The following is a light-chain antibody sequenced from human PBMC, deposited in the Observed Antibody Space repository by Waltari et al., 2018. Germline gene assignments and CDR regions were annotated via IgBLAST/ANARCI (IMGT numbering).Light chain of an antibody. V-gene: IGLV2-11*01. CDR1: SSDIGGYNY. CDR3: SSYAGSNTWV. Sequence: QAALTQPRSVSGSPGQSVTISCTGPSSDIGGYNYVSWYQQHPGTAPKFMIYEVSKRPSGVSDRFSGSKSGNTASLTISGLQAEDEADYYCSSYAGSNTWVFGGGTRLTVL. J-gene: IGLJ2*01. CDR2: EVS.